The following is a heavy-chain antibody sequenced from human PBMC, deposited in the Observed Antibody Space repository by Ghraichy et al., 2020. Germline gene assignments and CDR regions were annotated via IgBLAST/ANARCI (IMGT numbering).Heavy chain of an antibody. CDR3: ARAPYDSSGYYCDY. V-gene: IGHV3-33*01. D-gene: IGHD3-22*01. CDR1: GFTFNSYG. Sequence: GGSLRLSCAASGFTFNSYGMYWVRQAPGKGLEWVAVIWYDGTNKYYADSVKGRFTISRDNSKNMLYLQMNSLRAEDTAVYYCARAPYDSSGYYCDYWGQGTMVTVSS. CDR2: IWYDGTNK. J-gene: IGHJ4*02.